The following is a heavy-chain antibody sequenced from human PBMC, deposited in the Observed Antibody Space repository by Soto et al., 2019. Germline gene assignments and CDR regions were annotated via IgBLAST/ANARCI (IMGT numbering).Heavy chain of an antibody. Sequence: EVKVVESGGDFVKPGGSLRLSCATSGFMFSSAWMSWVRQAPGKGLEWVGRIKSRSDGGARDYAAPVKGRFNISRDDSKHMVYLQMDSLKVEDSAVYYCVEGWNDFWGQGTVVTVSS. CDR1: GFMFSSAW. CDR2: IKSRSDGGAR. V-gene: IGHV3-15*01. D-gene: IGHD1-1*01. CDR3: VEGWNDF. J-gene: IGHJ4*02.